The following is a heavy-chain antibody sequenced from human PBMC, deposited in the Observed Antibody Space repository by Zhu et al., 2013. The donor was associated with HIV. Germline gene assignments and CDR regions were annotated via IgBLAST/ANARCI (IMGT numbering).Heavy chain of an antibody. J-gene: IGHJ6*03. Sequence: QVQLVQSGAEVKKPGASLRVSCKASGYRFTDYFMHWVRQAPGQGLEWIGWVSGDSNAAQKFRGRVSMTRDNSISTAYMELTSLKSDDTAVYYCARTPGTSYYYYYMDVWGKGTTVTVSS. CDR1: GYRFTDYF. V-gene: IGHV1-2*02. CDR2: VSGDS. D-gene: IGHD1-7*01. CDR3: ARTPGTSYYYYYMDV.